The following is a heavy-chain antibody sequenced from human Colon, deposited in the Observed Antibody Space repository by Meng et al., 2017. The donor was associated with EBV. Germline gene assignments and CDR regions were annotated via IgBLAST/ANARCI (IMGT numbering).Heavy chain of an antibody. CDR1: GGSVSSGGYY. J-gene: IGHJ4*02. D-gene: IGHD2-21*02. CDR2: IYYSGST. Sequence: QVPLQRSRPCLLKPSQTLSLTCTVSGGSVSSGGYYWTWIRQHPGKGLEWFGHIYYSGSTFYNPSLKSRVIISIDPSKNQFSLNLRSVTAADTAVYYCARVRAYCGGDCYHPRWGQGTLVTVSS. V-gene: IGHV4-31*03. CDR3: ARVRAYCGGDCYHPR.